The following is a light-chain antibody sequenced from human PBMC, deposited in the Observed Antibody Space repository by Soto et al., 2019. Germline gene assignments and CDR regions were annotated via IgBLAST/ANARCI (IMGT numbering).Light chain of an antibody. CDR1: QSVSSY. CDR2: DAS. Sequence: DIVLTQSPATLSLSPGERATLSCRASQSVSSYLAWYQQKPGQAPRLLIYDASTRATGIPARFSGSGSGTDFTLTISSREPEDVAVYYYQQRSNWPALTFGGGTKVEIK. V-gene: IGKV3-11*01. CDR3: QQRSNWPALT. J-gene: IGKJ4*01.